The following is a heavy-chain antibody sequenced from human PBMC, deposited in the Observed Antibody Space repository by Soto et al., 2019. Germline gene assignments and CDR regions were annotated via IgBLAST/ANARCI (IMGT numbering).Heavy chain of an antibody. CDR2: ISSSSSYI. D-gene: IGHD3-16*01. CDR1: GFTFSSYS. Sequence: EVQLVESGGGLVKPGGSLRLSCAASGFTFSSYSMNWVRQAPGKGLEWVSSISSSSSYIYYADSVKGRFTISRDNAKNSLYLQMNSLRAEDTAVYYCARDNLGLGSAFDYWGQGTLVTVSS. V-gene: IGHV3-21*01. CDR3: ARDNLGLGSAFDY. J-gene: IGHJ4*02.